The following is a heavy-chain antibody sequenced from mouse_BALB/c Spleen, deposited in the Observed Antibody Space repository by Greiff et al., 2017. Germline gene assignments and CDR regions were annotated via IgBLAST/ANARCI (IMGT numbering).Heavy chain of an antibody. CDR2: INSNGGST. D-gene: IGHD2-10*02. V-gene: IGHV5-6-3*01. Sequence: EVQGVESGGGLVQPGGSLKLSCAASGFTFSSYGMSWVRQTPDKRLELVATINSNGGSTYYPDSVKGRFTISRDNAKNTLYLQMSSLKSEDTAMYYCARRYGNYNYAMDYWGQGTSVTVSS. CDR3: ARRYGNYNYAMDY. CDR1: GFTFSSYG. J-gene: IGHJ4*01.